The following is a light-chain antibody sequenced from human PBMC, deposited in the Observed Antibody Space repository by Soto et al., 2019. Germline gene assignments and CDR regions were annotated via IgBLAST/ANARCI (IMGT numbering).Light chain of an antibody. CDR2: GAF. J-gene: IGKJ5*01. CDR1: QSMTTK. V-gene: IGKV3-20*01. CDR3: QQYGSSVFT. Sequence: EIVMTQSPATLSVSPGEGVTLSCRASQSMTTKLAWYQQKPGQAPRLLIHGAFTRATGIPDRFSGSGSGTDFTLTISRLEPEDFAVYYCQQYGSSVFTFGPGTRLEIK.